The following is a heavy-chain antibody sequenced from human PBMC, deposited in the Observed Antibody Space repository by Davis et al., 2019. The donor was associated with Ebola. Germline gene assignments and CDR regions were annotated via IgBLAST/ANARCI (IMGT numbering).Heavy chain of an antibody. D-gene: IGHD7-27*01. CDR3: ASPRLGGSYYYGMDV. J-gene: IGHJ6*02. CDR2: IIPMLGTA. V-gene: IGHV1-69*13. Sequence: SVKVSCKASGCNFKTHAIIWVRQAPGQGLEWMGGIIPMLGTANYAQTFQGRVTITADESTSTAYVEVNSLKSEDTAIYYCASPRLGGSYYYGMDVWGQGTTVIVSS. CDR1: GCNFKTHA.